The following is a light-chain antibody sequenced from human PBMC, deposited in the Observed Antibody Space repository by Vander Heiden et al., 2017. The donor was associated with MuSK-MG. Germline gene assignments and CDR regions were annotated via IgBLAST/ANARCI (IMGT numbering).Light chain of an antibody. J-gene: IGLJ2*01. CDR1: KLGDKY. CDR2: QDS. Sequence: SYELTQPPPVSPSPGQTASITCSGDKLGDKYACWYQQKPGQSPVLVIYQDSKRPSGIPERFSGSNSGNTATLTISGTQAMDEADYYCQAWDSSTVVFGGGTKLTVL. V-gene: IGLV3-1*01. CDR3: QAWDSSTVV.